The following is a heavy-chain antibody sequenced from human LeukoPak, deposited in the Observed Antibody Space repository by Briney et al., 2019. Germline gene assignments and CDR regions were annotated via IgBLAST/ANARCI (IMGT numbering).Heavy chain of an antibody. J-gene: IGHJ4*02. CDR3: AKDRVVVPAAIDY. V-gene: IGHV3-23*01. CDR1: GFTFSSYA. D-gene: IGHD2-2*01. Sequence: GSLRLSCAASGFTFSSYAMSWVRQAPGKGLEWVSAISGSGGSTYYADSVKGRSTISRDNSKNTLYLQMNSLRAEDTAVYYCAKDRVVVPAAIDYWGQGTLVTVSS. CDR2: ISGSGGST.